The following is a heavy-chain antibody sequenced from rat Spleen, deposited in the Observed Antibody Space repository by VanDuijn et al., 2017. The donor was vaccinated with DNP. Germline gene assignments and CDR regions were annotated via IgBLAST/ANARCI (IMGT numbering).Heavy chain of an antibody. Sequence: EVQLVESGGGLVQPGRSLKLSCAASGFTFSDYNMAWVRQAPKKGLEWVATIIYDGSRTYYRDSVKGRFTISRDNPKSTLDLQMDSLRSEDTAAYYGARQGRQLGVEYWGQGVMVTVSS. V-gene: IGHV5S10*01. J-gene: IGHJ2*01. CDR2: IIYDGSRT. D-gene: IGHD1-10*01. CDR3: ARQGRQLGVEY. CDR1: GFTFSDYN.